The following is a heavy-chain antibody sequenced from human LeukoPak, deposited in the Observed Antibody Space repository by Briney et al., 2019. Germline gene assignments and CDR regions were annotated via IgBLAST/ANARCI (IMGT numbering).Heavy chain of an antibody. Sequence: PGGSLRLSCAASGFTFDDYAMHWVRQAPGKGLEWVSGISWNSGSIGYADSVKGRFTISRDNAKNSLYLQMNSLRAEDTAVYYCAKLEKDAFDIWGQGTMVTVSS. D-gene: IGHD1-1*01. J-gene: IGHJ3*02. CDR1: GFTFDDYA. CDR3: AKLEKDAFDI. CDR2: ISWNSGSI. V-gene: IGHV3-9*01.